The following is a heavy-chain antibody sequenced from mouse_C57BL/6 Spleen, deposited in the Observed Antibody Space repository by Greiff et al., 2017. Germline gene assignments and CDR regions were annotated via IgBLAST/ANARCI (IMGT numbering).Heavy chain of an antibody. CDR1: GFTFSSYT. CDR3: ARGSYDGWYFDV. V-gene: IGHV5-9*01. CDR2: ISGGGGNT. J-gene: IGHJ1*03. D-gene: IGHD2-12*01. Sequence: EVKVVESGGGLVKPGGSLKLSCAASGFTFSSYTMSWVRQTPEKRLEWVATISGGGGNTYYPDSVKGRFTISRDNAKNTLYLQMSSLRSEDTALYYCARGSYDGWYFDVWGTGTTVTVSS.